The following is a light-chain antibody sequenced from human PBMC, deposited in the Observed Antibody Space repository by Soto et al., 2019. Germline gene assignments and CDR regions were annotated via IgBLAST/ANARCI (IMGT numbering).Light chain of an antibody. J-gene: IGLJ3*02. V-gene: IGLV2-11*01. CDR3: CSYGGSYTWV. CDR2: DVS. CDR1: SGDVGGYNF. Sequence: QSALTQPRSVSGSPGQSVTISCTGASGDVGGYNFVSWYQQHPGKAPTLMIFDVSQRPSGVPDRFSGSKSGNTASLTISGLQAEDAADYYCCSYGGSYTWVFGGGTKVTVL.